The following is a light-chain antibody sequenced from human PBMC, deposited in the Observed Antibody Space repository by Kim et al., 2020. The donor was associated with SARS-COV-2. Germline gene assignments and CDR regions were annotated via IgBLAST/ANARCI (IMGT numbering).Light chain of an antibody. CDR2: EGS. CDR1: SSDVGSYNL. Sequence: QSALTQPASVSGSPGQSITISCTGTSSDVGSYNLVSWYQQHPGKAPKLMIYEGSKRPSGVSNRFSGSQSGNTASLTISGLQAADEADYYCCSYAGSSTWVFGGGNQLTVL. J-gene: IGLJ3*02. CDR3: CSYAGSSTWV. V-gene: IGLV2-23*01.